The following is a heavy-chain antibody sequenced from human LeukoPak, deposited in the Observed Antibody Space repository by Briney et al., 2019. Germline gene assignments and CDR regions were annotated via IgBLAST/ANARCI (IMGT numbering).Heavy chain of an antibody. D-gene: IGHD6-19*01. Sequence: GGSPRPSCAASGFTFSSYAMNWVRQAPGKGLEWVSLISGSGDSTDYADSVKGRFTISRDNSKNTLYLQINSLRADDTAVYYCAKRAVAGTGRGFDIWGQGTLVTVSS. J-gene: IGHJ3*02. CDR1: GFTFSSYA. CDR2: ISGSGDST. CDR3: AKRAVAGTGRGFDI. V-gene: IGHV3-23*01.